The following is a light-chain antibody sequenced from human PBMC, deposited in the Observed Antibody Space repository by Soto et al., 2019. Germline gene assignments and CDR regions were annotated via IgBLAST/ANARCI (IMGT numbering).Light chain of an antibody. CDR1: QSVGRN. Sequence: EIVLTQSPATLSLSPGERATLSCRASQSVGRNLAWYQQKPGQAPRLLIYDASNRATGIPARFSGGESGTDFTLTISRLEPEDFAVYFCQQYGSSPATFGQGTKVDIK. CDR2: DAS. V-gene: IGKV3-20*01. J-gene: IGKJ1*01. CDR3: QQYGSSPAT.